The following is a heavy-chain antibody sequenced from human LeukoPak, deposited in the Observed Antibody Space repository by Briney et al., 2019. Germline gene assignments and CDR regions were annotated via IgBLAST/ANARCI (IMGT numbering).Heavy chain of an antibody. CDR1: GFTFSSYS. D-gene: IGHD4-23*01. Sequence: GGSLRLSCAASGFTFSSYSMNWVRQAPGKGLEWVSSISSSSSYIYYADSVKGRFTISRDNAKNSLYLQMNSLRAEDTAVYYCARYRDVRTVVRGASDYWGQGTLVTVSS. J-gene: IGHJ4*02. CDR2: ISSSSSYI. V-gene: IGHV3-21*01. CDR3: ARYRDVRTVVRGASDY.